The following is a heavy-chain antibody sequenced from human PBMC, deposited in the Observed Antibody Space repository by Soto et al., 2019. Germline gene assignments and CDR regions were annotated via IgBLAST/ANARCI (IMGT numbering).Heavy chain of an antibody. D-gene: IGHD1-26*01. CDR3: TTMIVGATTGGDY. CDR2: IKIKTDGGTT. V-gene: IGHV3-15*01. Sequence: GGSLRLSCAASGFTFSNAWMSWVRQAPGKGLEWVGRIKIKTDGGTTDYAAPVKGRFTISRDDSKNTLYLQMNSLKTEDTAVYYCTTMIVGATTGGDYWGQ. J-gene: IGHJ4*01. CDR1: GFTFSNAW.